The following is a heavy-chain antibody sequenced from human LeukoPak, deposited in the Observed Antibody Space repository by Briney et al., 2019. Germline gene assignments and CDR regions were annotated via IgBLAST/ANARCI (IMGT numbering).Heavy chain of an antibody. CDR2: ISSSSSYT. J-gene: IGHJ4*02. CDR1: GFTFSDYF. V-gene: IGHV3-11*05. Sequence: PGGSLRLSCAASGFTFSDYFMSWIRQAPGKGLEWVSYISSSSSYTNYADSVKGRFTISRDNAKNSLYLQMNSLRAEDTAVYYCARAYYYGGNPRYFDYWGQGTLVTVSS. CDR3: ARAYYYGGNPRYFDY. D-gene: IGHD4-23*01.